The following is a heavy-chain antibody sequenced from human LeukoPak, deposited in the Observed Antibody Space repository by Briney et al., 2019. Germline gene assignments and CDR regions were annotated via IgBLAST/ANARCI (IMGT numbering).Heavy chain of an antibody. Sequence: SETLSLTCTVSGGSISSYYWSWIRQPPGKGLEWIGYIYYSGSTNYNPSLKSRVTISVDTSKNQFSLKLSSVTAADTAVYYCARVPMDSSGYPTAYYYYYYGMDVWGQGTTVTVSS. CDR1: GGSISSYY. CDR3: ARVPMDSSGYPTAYYYYYYGMDV. CDR2: IYYSGST. V-gene: IGHV4-59*01. J-gene: IGHJ6*02. D-gene: IGHD3-22*01.